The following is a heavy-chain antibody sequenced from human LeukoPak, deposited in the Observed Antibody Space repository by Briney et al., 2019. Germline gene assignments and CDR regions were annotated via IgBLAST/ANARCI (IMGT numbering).Heavy chain of an antibody. Sequence: PSETLSLTCAVSGGSISSNSYYWGWIRQPPGKGLEWIGSIYYSGSTYYNPTLKSRVTISVDTSKNQFSLKLSSVTAADTAVYYCARTRYYYNSRSYGAPYYFDYWGQGTLVTVSS. CDR2: IYYSGST. J-gene: IGHJ4*02. CDR3: ARTRYYYNSRSYGAPYYFDY. V-gene: IGHV4-39*01. CDR1: GGSISSNSYY. D-gene: IGHD3-10*01.